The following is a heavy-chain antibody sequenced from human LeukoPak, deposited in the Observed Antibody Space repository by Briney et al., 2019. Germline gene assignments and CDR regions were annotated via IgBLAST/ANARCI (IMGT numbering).Heavy chain of an antibody. D-gene: IGHD3-22*01. CDR3: AREIVVVNSFDY. V-gene: IGHV3-7*01. Sequence: GGSLRLSCAASGFTFSNYWMSWVRQAPGMGLEWVANIHQDGSERYYVDSVKGRFTISRDNAKNSLYQQMNSLRAEDTAVYYCAREIVVVNSFDYWGQGTLVTVSS. CDR1: GFTFSNYW. CDR2: IHQDGSER. J-gene: IGHJ4*02.